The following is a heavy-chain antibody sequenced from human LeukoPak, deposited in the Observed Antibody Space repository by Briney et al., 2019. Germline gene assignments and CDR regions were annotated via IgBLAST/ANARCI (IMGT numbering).Heavy chain of an antibody. D-gene: IGHD6-6*01. Sequence: PSETLSLTCTVSGGSISSGGYYWSWIRQHPGDGLEWIGYIYYSGSTYYNPSLKSRVTISIDTSKNQFSLKLSSVTAADTAVYYCARPSTKYSSSSGYFQHWGQGTLVTVSS. CDR2: IYYSGST. CDR1: GGSISSGGYY. J-gene: IGHJ1*01. V-gene: IGHV4-31*03. CDR3: ARPSTKYSSSSGYFQH.